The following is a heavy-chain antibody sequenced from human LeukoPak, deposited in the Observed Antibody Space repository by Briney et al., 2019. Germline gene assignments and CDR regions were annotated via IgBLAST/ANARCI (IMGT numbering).Heavy chain of an antibody. CDR2: INPSGGST. CDR1: GYTFTSYY. J-gene: IGHJ4*02. CDR3: AGEKSLRDAGATTFDY. Sequence: ASVKVSCKASGYTFTSYYMHWVRQAPGQGLEWMGIINPSGGSTSYAQKFQGRVTMTRDTSTSTVYMELSSLRSEDTAVYYCAGEKSLRDAGATTFDYWGQGTLVTVSS. V-gene: IGHV1-46*01. D-gene: IGHD1-26*01.